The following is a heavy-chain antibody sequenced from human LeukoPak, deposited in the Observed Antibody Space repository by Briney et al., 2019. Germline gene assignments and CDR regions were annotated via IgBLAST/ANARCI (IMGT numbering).Heavy chain of an antibody. V-gene: IGHV3-21*01. CDR2: ISSSSSYI. Sequence: GGSLRLSCAASGFTFSSYSRNWVRQARGKGLEWVSSISSSSSYIYYADSVKGRFTISRDNAKNSLYLQMNSLRAEDSAVYYCEREHLTNGFDIWGQGTMVTVSS. CDR1: GFTFSSYS. D-gene: IGHD1-14*01. CDR3: EREHLTNGFDI. J-gene: IGHJ3*02.